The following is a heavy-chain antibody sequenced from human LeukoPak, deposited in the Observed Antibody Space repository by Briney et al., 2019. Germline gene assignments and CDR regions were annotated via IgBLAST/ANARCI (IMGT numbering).Heavy chain of an antibody. V-gene: IGHV1-18*01. J-gene: IGHJ4*02. CDR1: GYTFTSYG. D-gene: IGHD3-22*01. CDR3: AREPTPYYYDSYGYYTRDYFDY. CDR2: IRAYNGNT. Sequence: ASVKVSCKAPGYTFTSYGISWVRQTPGQGLEWMGWIRAYNGNTNYAQKLQGRVTMTTDTSTSTAYVELRSLRSDDTAVYYCAREPTPYYYDSYGYYTRDYFDYWGQGTLVTVSS.